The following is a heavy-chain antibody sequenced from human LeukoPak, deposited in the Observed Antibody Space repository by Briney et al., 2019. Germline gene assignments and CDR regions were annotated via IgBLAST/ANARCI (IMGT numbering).Heavy chain of an antibody. D-gene: IGHD6-19*01. CDR2: ISGSGGST. V-gene: IGHV3-23*01. Sequence: GGSLRLSCAASGFTFSSYAMSWVRQAPGKGLEWVSAISGSGGSTYYADSVKGRFPISRDNSKNTLYLQMNSLRAEDTAVYYCAKTPLGWYVNYWGQGTLVTVSS. J-gene: IGHJ4*02. CDR3: AKTPLGWYVNY. CDR1: GFTFSSYA.